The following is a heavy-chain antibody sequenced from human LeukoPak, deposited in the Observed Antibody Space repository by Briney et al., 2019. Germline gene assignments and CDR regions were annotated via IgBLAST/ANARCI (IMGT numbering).Heavy chain of an antibody. D-gene: IGHD2-15*01. J-gene: IGHJ5*02. V-gene: IGHV4-39*01. CDR1: GGSISSSSYY. CDR2: IYYSGST. CDR3: ASQLVANWFDP. Sequence: SETLSLTCTVSGGSISSSSYYWGWIRQPPGKGLEWIGSIYYSGSTYYSPSLKSRVTISVDTSKNQFSLKLSSVTAADTAVYYCASQLVANWFDPWGQGTLVTVSS.